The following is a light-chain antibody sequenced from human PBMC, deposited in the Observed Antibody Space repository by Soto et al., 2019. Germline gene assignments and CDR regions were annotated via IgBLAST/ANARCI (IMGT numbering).Light chain of an antibody. Sequence: LSQSPGTLSLSQGERATLSCRASQSVSSSYLAWYQQKPGQAPRLLIYGASSRATGIPDRFSGSGSGTDFTLTISRLEPEDFAVYYCQQRSNCPHTFGQGTLLEIK. CDR3: QQRSNCPHT. CDR2: GAS. V-gene: IGKV3D-20*02. J-gene: IGKJ5*01. CDR1: QSVSSSY.